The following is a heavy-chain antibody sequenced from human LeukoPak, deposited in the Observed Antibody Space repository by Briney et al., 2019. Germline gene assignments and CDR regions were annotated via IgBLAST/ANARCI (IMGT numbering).Heavy chain of an antibody. CDR2: IFTSGST. V-gene: IGHV4-4*07. CDR3: ARRGDYFDF. CDR1: GGSISYNY. Sequence: SETLSLTCTVSGGSISYNYWSWLRQPAGKGLEWIGRIFTSGSTNYNPSLRSRVTMSVDTSKNRFSLKLSSVTAADTAVYYCARRGDYFDFWGQGTLVTVSS. J-gene: IGHJ4*02.